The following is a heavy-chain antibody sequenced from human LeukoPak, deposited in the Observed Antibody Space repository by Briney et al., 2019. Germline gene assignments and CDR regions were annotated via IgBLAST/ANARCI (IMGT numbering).Heavy chain of an antibody. J-gene: IGHJ4*02. Sequence: GESLKISCKGSGYSFTSYWIGWVRQMPGKDLEWMGIIYPGDSDTRYSPSFHGQGTISADKSISTAYLQWSSLKASDTAMYYCARVIQSSGWWYHFDSWGQGTLVTVSS. D-gene: IGHD6-19*01. CDR2: IYPGDSDT. CDR1: GYSFTSYW. CDR3: ARVIQSSGWWYHFDS. V-gene: IGHV5-51*01.